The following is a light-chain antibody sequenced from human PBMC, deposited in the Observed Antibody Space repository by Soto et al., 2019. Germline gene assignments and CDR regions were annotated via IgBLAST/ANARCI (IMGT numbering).Light chain of an antibody. Sequence: SYELTQPPSVSVAPGQTARITCGGNNIGSKSVHWYQQKPGQAPVLVVYDDSDPPSGIPERFSGSTSGNTATLTISRVEAGDEADYYCQVWDSSSDHVVFGGGTQLTVL. V-gene: IGLV3-21*02. CDR2: DDS. J-gene: IGLJ2*01. CDR3: QVWDSSSDHVV. CDR1: NIGSKS.